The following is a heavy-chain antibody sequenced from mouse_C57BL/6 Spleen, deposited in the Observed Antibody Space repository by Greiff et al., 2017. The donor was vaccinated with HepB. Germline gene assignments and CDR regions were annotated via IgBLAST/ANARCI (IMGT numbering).Heavy chain of an antibody. Sequence: QVQLQQPGPELVKPGASVKISCKASGYTFTDYYINWVKQRPGQGLEWIGWIYPGSGNTKYNEKFKGKATLTVDTSSSTAYMQLSSLTSEDSAVYFCARSALRQLRPYYFDYWGQGTTLTVSS. J-gene: IGHJ2*01. V-gene: IGHV1-84*01. CDR3: ARSALRQLRPYYFDY. CDR1: GYTFTDYY. CDR2: IYPGSGNT. D-gene: IGHD3-2*02.